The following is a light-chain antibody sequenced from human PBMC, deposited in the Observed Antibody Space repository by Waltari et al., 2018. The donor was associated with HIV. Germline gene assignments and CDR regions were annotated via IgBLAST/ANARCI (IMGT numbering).Light chain of an antibody. CDR3: SSYTSRNTRV. Sequence: QSALTQPASVSGSPGQSITISCTGTTSDVGGYKYVSWYQQHPDNSPKLVFYEVSNRPSGISIRFSGSKSGNTASLTISGLQAEDEADYYCSSYTSRNTRVFGTGTKVTVL. CDR2: EVS. CDR1: TSDVGGYKY. J-gene: IGLJ1*01. V-gene: IGLV2-14*01.